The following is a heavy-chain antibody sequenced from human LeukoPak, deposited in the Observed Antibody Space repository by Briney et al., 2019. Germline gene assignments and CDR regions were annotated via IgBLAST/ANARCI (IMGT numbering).Heavy chain of an antibody. CDR3: ARDHRGKIWGTYYYGMDV. V-gene: IGHV3-7*01. J-gene: IGHJ6*02. CDR1: GFTFSSYW. D-gene: IGHD3-16*01. CDR2: IKQDGSEK. Sequence: GGSLRLSCAASGFTFSSYWMSWVRQAPGKGLEWVANIKQDGSEKYYVDSVKGRFTISRDNAKNSLYLQMNSLRAEDTAVYYCARDHRGKIWGTYYYGMDVWGQGTTVTVSS.